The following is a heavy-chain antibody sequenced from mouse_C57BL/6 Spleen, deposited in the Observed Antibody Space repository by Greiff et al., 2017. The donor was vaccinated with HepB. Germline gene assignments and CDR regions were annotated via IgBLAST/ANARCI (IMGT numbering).Heavy chain of an antibody. CDR1: GYTFTSYW. D-gene: IGHD2-5*01. J-gene: IGHJ2*01. CDR3: ARGDSNFY. CDR2: IDPSDSYT. V-gene: IGHV1-59*01. Sequence: QVQLQQPGAELVRPGTSVKLSCKASGYTFTSYWMHWVKQRPGQGLEWIGVIDPSDSYTNYNQKFKGKATLTVDTSSSTAYMQLSSLTSEDSAVYYCARGDSNFYWGQGTTLTVSS.